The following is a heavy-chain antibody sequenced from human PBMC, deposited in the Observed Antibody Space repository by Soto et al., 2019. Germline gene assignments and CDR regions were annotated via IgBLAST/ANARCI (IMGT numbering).Heavy chain of an antibody. CDR2: IYHSGNT. Sequence: QVHLQESGPGLVKPSGTLSLTCAVSGGSISSNTWWTWARQPPGKGLEWIGAIYHSGNTHYSPSLKSRVTISVDKSKNHFSLRLDSVTAADTAVYYCARSTMARGVITSIDYWGQGTLFTVSS. CDR1: GGSISSNTW. CDR3: ARSTMARGVITSIDY. D-gene: IGHD3-10*01. J-gene: IGHJ4*02. V-gene: IGHV4-4*02.